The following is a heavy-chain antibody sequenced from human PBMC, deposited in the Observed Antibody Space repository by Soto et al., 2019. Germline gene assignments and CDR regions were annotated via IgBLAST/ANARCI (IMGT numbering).Heavy chain of an antibody. CDR1: RFTLSGYA. D-gene: IGHD6-6*01. CDR3: ARRARPDFYYMDV. V-gene: IGHV3-64*01. J-gene: IGHJ6*03. CDR2: ISSNGVGT. Sequence: PWGSLRLSFDASRFTLSGYAMDWVLRTPGKGLEYVSGISSNGVGTYYANSVQGRFTISRDNSKNTVYLQMGSLRPEDMAVYYCARRARPDFYYMDVWGKGTTVTVSS.